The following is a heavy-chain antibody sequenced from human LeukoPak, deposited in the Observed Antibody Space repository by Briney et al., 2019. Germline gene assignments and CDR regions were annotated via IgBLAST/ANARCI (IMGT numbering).Heavy chain of an antibody. J-gene: IGHJ4*02. D-gene: IGHD3-16*01. Sequence: SETLSLTCTVSGGSISSSSYYWGWIRQPPGKGLEWIGSIYYSGSTYYNPSLKSRVTISVDTSKNQFSLKLSSVTAADTAVYYCARVLYDYALDYWGQGTLVTVSS. V-gene: IGHV4-39*07. CDR1: GGSISSSSYY. CDR3: ARVLYDYALDY. CDR2: IYYSGST.